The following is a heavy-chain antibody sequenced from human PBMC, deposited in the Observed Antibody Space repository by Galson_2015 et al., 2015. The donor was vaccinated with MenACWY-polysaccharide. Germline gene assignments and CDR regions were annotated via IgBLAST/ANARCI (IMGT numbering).Heavy chain of an antibody. D-gene: IGHD3-22*01. CDR1: GYTFTGYY. CDR3: ARPPEYYYDSSGYLFDN. Sequence: SVKVSCKASGYTFTGYYTHWVRQAPGQGLEWMGWINPNSGGTNYAQKFQGRVTMTRDTSISTAYMELSRLRSDDTAVYYCARPPEYYYDSSGYLFDNWGQGTLVTVSS. V-gene: IGHV1-2*02. J-gene: IGHJ4*02. CDR2: INPNSGGT.